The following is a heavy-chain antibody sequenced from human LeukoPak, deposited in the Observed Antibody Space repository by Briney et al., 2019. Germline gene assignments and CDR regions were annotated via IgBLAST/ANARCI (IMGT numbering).Heavy chain of an antibody. Sequence: GGSLRLSCAASGFTFSSYGMSWVRQAPGKGLVWVSSINSDGSSTSYADSVRGRFTISRDNAKNTLYLQMNSLRAEDTAVYYCAKDYGDYALGDWGQGTLVTVSS. CDR3: AKDYGDYALGD. D-gene: IGHD4-17*01. J-gene: IGHJ4*02. CDR1: GFTFSSYG. CDR2: INSDGSST. V-gene: IGHV3-74*01.